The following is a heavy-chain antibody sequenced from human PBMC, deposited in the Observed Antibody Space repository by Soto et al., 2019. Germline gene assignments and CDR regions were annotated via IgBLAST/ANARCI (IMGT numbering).Heavy chain of an antibody. J-gene: IGHJ3*02. CDR1: GYTFTRHY. Sequence: QMQLVQSGAEVKKPGASVKVSCKASGYTFTRHYIHWVRQAPGQGLEWMGIIHSRGGHTYYAQKFQGRVALISDTSTSTVYMELSSLRSEDTAVYYCARDLLAAGSDALDIWGQGTMVTVSS. CDR2: IHSRGGHT. D-gene: IGHD6-13*01. V-gene: IGHV1-46*01. CDR3: ARDLLAAGSDALDI.